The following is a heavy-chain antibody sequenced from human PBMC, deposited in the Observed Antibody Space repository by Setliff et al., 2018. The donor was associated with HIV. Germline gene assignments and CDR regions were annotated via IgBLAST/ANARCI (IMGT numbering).Heavy chain of an antibody. J-gene: IGHJ5*02. CDR2: ISYSGST. CDR1: GASISSSPYY. CDR3: ATLNFPLNWFGP. V-gene: IGHV4-39*01. Sequence: SETLSLTCSVSGASISSSPYYWAWIRQPPGKGLEWIATISYSGSTHYNLALMSRVTISMDTSRNQFSVKLSSVTAADTAIYYCATLNFPLNWFGPWGQGTPVTVSS.